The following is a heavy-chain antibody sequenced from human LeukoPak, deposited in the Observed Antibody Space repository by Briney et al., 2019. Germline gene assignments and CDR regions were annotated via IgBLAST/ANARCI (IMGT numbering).Heavy chain of an antibody. CDR1: GFTFSSCW. V-gene: IGHV3-7*03. Sequence: PGGSLRLSCAASGFTFSSCWMSWVRQAPGKGLEWVANIKQDGSEKYYVDSVKGRFTISRDNAKNSLYLQMNSLRAEDTAVYYCGREGGYSSGGYRDYWGKETLVTVS. D-gene: IGHD6-25*01. CDR3: GREGGYSSGGYRDY. CDR2: IKQDGSEK. J-gene: IGHJ4*02.